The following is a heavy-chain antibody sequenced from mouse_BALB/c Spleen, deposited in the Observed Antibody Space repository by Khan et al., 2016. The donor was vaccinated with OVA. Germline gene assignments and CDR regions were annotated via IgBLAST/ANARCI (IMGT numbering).Heavy chain of an antibody. CDR2: ISYGGST. CDR3: ARTARIKY. J-gene: IGHJ2*01. Sequence: EVKLLESGPGLVKLSQSLSLTCTVTGYSITSGYGWNWIRQFPGNKLEWMGYISYGGSTNSNPSLTSRISITRDTSKNQFFLQLNSVTTEDTATYYCARTARIKYWGQGTTLTVSS. D-gene: IGHD1-2*01. V-gene: IGHV3-2*02. CDR1: GYSITSGYG.